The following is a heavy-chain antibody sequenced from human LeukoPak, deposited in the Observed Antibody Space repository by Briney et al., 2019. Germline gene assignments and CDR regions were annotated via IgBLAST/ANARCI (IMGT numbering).Heavy chain of an antibody. CDR3: AKDREMNYYDSSGYCDY. D-gene: IGHD3-22*01. J-gene: IGHJ4*02. V-gene: IGHV3-23*01. CDR2: ISGSGGST. CDR1: GFSFSSYA. Sequence: GGSLRLSCAASGFSFSSYAMNWVRQAPGKGLERVSVISGSGGSTYYADSVKGRFTISRDNSKNTLYLQMNSLRVEDTAVYYCAKDREMNYYDSSGYCDYWGQGTLVTVSS.